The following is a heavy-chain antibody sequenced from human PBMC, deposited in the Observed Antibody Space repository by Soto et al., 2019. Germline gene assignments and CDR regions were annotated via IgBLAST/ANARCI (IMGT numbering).Heavy chain of an antibody. J-gene: IGHJ6*03. CDR1: GFRFRSYV. D-gene: IGHD3-16*01. CDR3: ARGGTTGGWEV. CDR2: TSYDGSDR. Sequence: QVQLVESGGGVVQPGTSLRVSCVGSGFRFRSYVIHWVRQAPGKGLEWVALTSYDGSDRSYADSVRGRFTISRDNSRNTVVLQMDSRRLEDTAFYYGARGGTTGGWEVWGKGT. V-gene: IGHV3-30*19.